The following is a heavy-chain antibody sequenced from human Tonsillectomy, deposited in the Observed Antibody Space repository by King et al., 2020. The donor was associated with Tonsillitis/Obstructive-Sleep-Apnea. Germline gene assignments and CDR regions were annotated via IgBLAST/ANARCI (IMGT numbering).Heavy chain of an antibody. CDR1: GGSISSYY. CDR2: IYYSGST. J-gene: IGHJ3*02. CDR3: ARDGDAFDI. V-gene: IGHV4-59*01. Sequence: VQLQESGPGLVKPSETLSLTCTVSGGSISSYYWSWIRQPPGKGLEWIGYIYYSGSTNYNPSLKSRVTISVDTSKNQFSLKLSSVTAADTAVYYCARDGDAFDIWGQGTMVTVSS.